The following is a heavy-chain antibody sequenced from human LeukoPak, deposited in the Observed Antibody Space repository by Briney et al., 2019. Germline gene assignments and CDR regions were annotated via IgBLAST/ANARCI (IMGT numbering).Heavy chain of an antibody. CDR2: IYYSGST. D-gene: IGHD1-26*01. J-gene: IGHJ4*02. Sequence: PSETLSLTCTVSGGSISSYYWSWIRQPPGKGLEWIGYIYYSGSTNYNPSLKSRVTISVDTSKNQFSLKLSSVTAADTAVYYCVRLWELQPFDYWGQGTLVTVSS. CDR1: GGSISSYY. V-gene: IGHV4-59*08. CDR3: VRLWELQPFDY.